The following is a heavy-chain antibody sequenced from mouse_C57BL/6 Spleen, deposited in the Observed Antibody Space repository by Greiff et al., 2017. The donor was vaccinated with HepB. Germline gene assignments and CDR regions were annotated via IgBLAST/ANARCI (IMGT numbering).Heavy chain of an antibody. CDR3: ARVVDYYGSSPFAY. V-gene: IGHV1-50*01. D-gene: IGHD1-1*01. CDR1: GYTFTSYW. J-gene: IGHJ3*01. CDR2: IDPSDSYT. Sequence: QVQLQQPGAELVKPGASVKLSCKASGYTFTSYWMQWVKQRPGQGLEWIGEIDPSDSYTNYNQKFKGKATLTVDTSSSTAYMQLSSLTSEDSAVYYGARVVDYYGSSPFAYWGQGTLVTVSA.